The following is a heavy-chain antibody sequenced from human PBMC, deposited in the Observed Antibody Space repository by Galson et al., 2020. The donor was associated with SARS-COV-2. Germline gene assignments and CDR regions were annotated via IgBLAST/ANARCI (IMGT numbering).Heavy chain of an antibody. CDR1: GFTFSSYS. CDR3: ARGHDTYQLLSKFDY. V-gene: IGHV3-21*01. D-gene: IGHD2-2*01. Sequence: GESLKISCAASGFTFSSYSMNWVRQAPGKGLEWVSSISSSSSYIYYADSVKGRFTISRDNAKNSLYLQMNSLRAEDTAVYYCARGHDTYQLLSKFDYWGQGTLVTVSS. J-gene: IGHJ4*02. CDR2: ISSSSSYI.